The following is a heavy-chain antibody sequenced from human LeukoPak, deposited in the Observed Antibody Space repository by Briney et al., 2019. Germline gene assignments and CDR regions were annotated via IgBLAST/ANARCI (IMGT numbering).Heavy chain of an antibody. CDR2: IKQDGSEK. J-gene: IGHJ6*04. CDR1: GFTFSSYW. Sequence: GGSLRLSCAPSGFTFSSYWMSWVRQAPGKGLEWVANIKQDGSEKYYVDSVKGRFTISRDNGKNSLYLQMNSLGAEDTVVYYCVRQAYGLDVWGKGTTVTVSS. V-gene: IGHV3-7*03. CDR3: VRQAYGLDV.